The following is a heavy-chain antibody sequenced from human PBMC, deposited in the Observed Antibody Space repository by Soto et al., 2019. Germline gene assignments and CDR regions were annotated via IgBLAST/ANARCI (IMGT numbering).Heavy chain of an antibody. D-gene: IGHD1-26*01. V-gene: IGHV1-46*01. Sequence: QVHLVQSGAEVKQPGASVKVSCKASGYTLTSHFMLWVRQAPGQGLEWMGIIDPSAGSTTYAQKFQGRVTLTRDTSTSTLYMELRSLRSEDTAVYYCARSPIPSGTALYYFDYWGQGTLVTVSS. CDR2: IDPSAGST. CDR1: GYTLTSHF. J-gene: IGHJ4*02. CDR3: ARSPIPSGTALYYFDY.